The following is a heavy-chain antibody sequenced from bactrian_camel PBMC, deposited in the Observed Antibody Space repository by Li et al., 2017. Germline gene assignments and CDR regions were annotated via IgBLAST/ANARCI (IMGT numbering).Heavy chain of an antibody. Sequence: QVQLVESGGGSVSAGGSLRLSCAAASQYSAVTLCMGWFRQAPGKAREGVAVINRKGTTAYADSVKGRFTISKVNADKALYLQMNNLKPEDTAIYYCAALYTGNSGCYSTSLAPASFDYWGQGTHVTVS. CDR1: QYSAVTLC. CDR2: INRKGTT. V-gene: IGHV3S53*01. J-gene: IGHJ4*01. CDR3: AALYTGNSGCYSTSLAPASFDY. D-gene: IGHD2*01.